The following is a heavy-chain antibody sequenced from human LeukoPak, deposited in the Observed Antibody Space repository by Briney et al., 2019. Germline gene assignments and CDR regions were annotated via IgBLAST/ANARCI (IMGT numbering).Heavy chain of an antibody. CDR1: GFTFSSYP. V-gene: IGHV3-23*01. Sequence: GGSLRLSCAASGFTFSSYPMSWVRQAPGKGLAWVSTISGSGGSTHYADSVKGRFTISRDNSKNTLYLQMNSLRAEDTAVYYCAKIVGTTATQPDYWGQGTLVTVSS. CDR3: AKIVGTTATQPDY. CDR2: ISGSGGST. D-gene: IGHD1-26*01. J-gene: IGHJ4*02.